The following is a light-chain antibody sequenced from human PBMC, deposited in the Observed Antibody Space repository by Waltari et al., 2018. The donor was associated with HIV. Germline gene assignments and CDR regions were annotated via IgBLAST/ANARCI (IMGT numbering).Light chain of an antibody. CDR3: CSYAGSYTYV. V-gene: IGLV2-11*02. Sequence: QSALTQPRTVSGSPGQSVTISCTGTSSAVGGYNYVSWYQQHPGKDPKARIYDVSKRPSGVPDRFSGSKSGNTASLTISGLQAEDEADYYCCSYAGSYTYVFGTGTKVTVL. CDR2: DVS. CDR1: SSAVGGYNY. J-gene: IGLJ1*01.